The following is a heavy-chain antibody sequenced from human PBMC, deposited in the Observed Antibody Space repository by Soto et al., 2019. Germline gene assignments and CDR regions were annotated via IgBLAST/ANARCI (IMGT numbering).Heavy chain of an antibody. J-gene: IGHJ6*02. CDR3: ARNHQTIFGVVTTYYYYYGMDV. V-gene: IGHV1-18*01. Sequence: ASVKVSCKASGYTFTSYGISWVRQAPGQGLEWMGRISAYNGNTNYAQKLQGRVTMTTDTSTSTAYMELRSLRSDDTAVYYCARNHQTIFGVVTTYYYYYGMDVWGQ. D-gene: IGHD3-3*01. CDR2: ISAYNGNT. CDR1: GYTFTSYG.